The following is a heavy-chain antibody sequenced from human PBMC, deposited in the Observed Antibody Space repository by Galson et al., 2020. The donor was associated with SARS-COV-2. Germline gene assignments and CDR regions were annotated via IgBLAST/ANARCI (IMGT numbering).Heavy chain of an antibody. J-gene: IGHJ6*02. CDR3: ARMGVAALAGYYYGMDV. CDR2: IGTAGDT. Sequence: GGSLRLSCAASGFTFSSYDMHWVRQATGQGLEWVSAIGTAGDTYYPGSVKGRFTISRENAKNSLYLQMNSLRAGDTAVYYCARMGVAALAGYYYGMDVWGQGTTVTVSS. V-gene: IGHV3-13*04. D-gene: IGHD6-6*01. CDR1: GFTFSSYD.